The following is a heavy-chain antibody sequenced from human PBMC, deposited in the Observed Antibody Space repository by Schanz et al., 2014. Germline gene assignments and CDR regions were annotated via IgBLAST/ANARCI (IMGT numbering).Heavy chain of an antibody. J-gene: IGHJ3*02. CDR3: ARDRGHGDLPGDI. CDR1: GFTFSDYY. Sequence: QLVGSGGGLIQPGGSLRLSCTASGFTFSDYYMSWIRQAPGKGLEWVSVIYSGIGAYYADSVKDRFTVSRDNSKNTVYLQMNRLRAEDTAVYYCARDRGHGDLPGDIWGQGTMVTVSS. V-gene: IGHV3-66*01. D-gene: IGHD4-17*01. CDR2: IYSGIGA.